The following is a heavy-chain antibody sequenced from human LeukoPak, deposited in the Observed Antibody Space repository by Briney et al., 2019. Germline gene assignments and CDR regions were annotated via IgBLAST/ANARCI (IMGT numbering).Heavy chain of an antibody. CDR3: ASHESGYWFDY. J-gene: IGHJ4*02. D-gene: IGHD3-22*01. CDR2: IYYSGST. CDR1: GGSISSGDYY. V-gene: IGHV4-30-4*01. Sequence: PSETLSLTCTVSGGSISSGDYYWSWIRQPPGKGLEWIGYIYYSGSTYYNPSLKSRVAISLDTSKNQFSLRLTSVTAADTAVYYCASHESGYWFDYWGQGTLVTVSS.